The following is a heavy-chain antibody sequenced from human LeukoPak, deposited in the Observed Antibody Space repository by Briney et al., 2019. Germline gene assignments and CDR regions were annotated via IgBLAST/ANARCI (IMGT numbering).Heavy chain of an antibody. J-gene: IGHJ4*02. D-gene: IGHD3-22*01. CDR1: GFTFSSYA. Sequence: GGSLRLSCAASGFTFSSYAMHWVRQAPGKGLEWVAVIADDGSNKYYADSVKGRFTVSKDNSKNTLYIQMNSLRAEDTAVYYCATGGRYYYDQWGQGTLVTVSS. CDR3: ATGGRYYYDQ. V-gene: IGHV3-30*04. CDR2: IADDGSNK.